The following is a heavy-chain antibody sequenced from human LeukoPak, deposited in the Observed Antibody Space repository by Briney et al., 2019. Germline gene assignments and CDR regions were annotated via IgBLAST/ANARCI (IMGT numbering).Heavy chain of an antibody. Sequence: GASVKVSCKASGYTFTGYYMHWVRQAPGQGLEWMGWINPNSGGTNYAQKFQGRVTMTRDTSISTAYMELSRLRSDDTAVYYCARSLAVVTSGWYWGYYFDYWGQGTLVTVSS. CDR1: GYTFTGYY. J-gene: IGHJ4*02. CDR3: ARSLAVVTSGWYWGYYFDY. CDR2: INPNSGGT. V-gene: IGHV1-2*02. D-gene: IGHD6-19*01.